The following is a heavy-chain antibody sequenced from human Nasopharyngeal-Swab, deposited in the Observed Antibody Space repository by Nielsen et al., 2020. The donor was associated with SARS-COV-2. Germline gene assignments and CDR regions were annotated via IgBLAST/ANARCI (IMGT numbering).Heavy chain of an antibody. CDR1: GFTFDDYA. CDR2: ISWNSGSI. CDR3: AKGAGYSSGWLVDY. J-gene: IGHJ4*02. V-gene: IGHV3-9*01. Sequence: SLKISCAASGFTFDDYAMHWVRQAPGKGLEWVSGISWNSGSIGYADSVKGRFTISRDNAKNSLYLQMNSLRAEDTALYYCAKGAGYSSGWLVDYWGQGTLVTVSS. D-gene: IGHD6-13*01.